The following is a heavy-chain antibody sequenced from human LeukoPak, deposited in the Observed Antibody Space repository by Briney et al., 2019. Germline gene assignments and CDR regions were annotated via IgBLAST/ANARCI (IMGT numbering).Heavy chain of an antibody. V-gene: IGHV4-59*01. D-gene: IGHD4-11*01. J-gene: IGHJ4*02. CDR3: AXSXDYXXYEGRGXXXY. CDR2: IYYSGST. Sequence: PSETLSLTCTVSGGSISSYYWSWIRQPPGKGLEWIGYIYYSGSTNYNPSLKSRVTISVDTSKNQCSLKLSSVTAADTAVYYCAXSXDYXXYEGRGXXXYWGQGTXVTX. CDR1: GGSISSYY.